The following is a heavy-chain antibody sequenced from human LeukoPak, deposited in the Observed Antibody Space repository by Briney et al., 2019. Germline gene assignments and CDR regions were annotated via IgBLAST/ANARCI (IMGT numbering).Heavy chain of an antibody. J-gene: IGHJ3*02. CDR2: ISSSGSYT. Sequence: GGSLRLSCAASGFSFSDYYMSWIRQAPGKGLEWISYISSSGSYTNYADSVKGRFTISRDNARNSLYLQMNSLRAEDTAVYYCASLHYDGINDAFDIWGQGTMVTVSS. CDR1: GFSFSDYY. CDR3: ASLHYDGINDAFDI. V-gene: IGHV3-11*03. D-gene: IGHD3-22*01.